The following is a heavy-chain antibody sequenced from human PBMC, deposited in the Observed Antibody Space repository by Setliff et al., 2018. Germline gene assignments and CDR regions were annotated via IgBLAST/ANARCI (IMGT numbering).Heavy chain of an antibody. CDR2: IYYSGST. D-gene: IGHD6-13*01. Sequence: SETLSLTCTVSGGSISSYYWSWIRQPPGKGLEWIAYIYYSGSTNYNPSLKSRVTISVDTSKNQFSLKLSSVTAADTAMYYCAREWGSSSWSSPRYYYYGMDVWGQGTTVTVSS. J-gene: IGHJ6*02. V-gene: IGHV4-59*01. CDR1: GGSISSYY. CDR3: AREWGSSSWSSPRYYYYGMDV.